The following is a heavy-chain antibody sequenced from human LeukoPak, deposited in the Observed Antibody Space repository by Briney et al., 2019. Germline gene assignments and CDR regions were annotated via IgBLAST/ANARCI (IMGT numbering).Heavy chain of an antibody. CDR3: ARDDVLSLGISFDL. J-gene: IGHJ2*01. Sequence: GGSLRLSCAASGFTFSSYAMNWGRQAPGKGLEWVSYISSSGSSIYYADSVEGRFTISRVNAKNSLYLQMNSLRAGDTAVYYCARDDVLSLGISFDLWGRGTLVTVSS. CDR2: ISSSGSSI. CDR1: GFTFSSYA. V-gene: IGHV3-48*03. D-gene: IGHD3-10*02.